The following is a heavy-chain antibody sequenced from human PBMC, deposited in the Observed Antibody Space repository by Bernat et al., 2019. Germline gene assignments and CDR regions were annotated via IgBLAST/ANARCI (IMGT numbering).Heavy chain of an antibody. J-gene: IGHJ6*02. CDR1: GFTFSSYA. CDR2: ISYDGSNK. V-gene: IGHV3-30-3*01. CDR3: AGGSRLRNYYYYGMDV. D-gene: IGHD4-17*01. Sequence: QVQLVESGGGVVQPGRSLRLSCAASGFTFSSYAMHWVRQAPGKGLEWVAVISYDGSNKYYADSVKGRFTISRDNSKNTLYLQMNSLRAEDTAVYYCAGGSRLRNYYYYGMDVWGQGTTVTVSS.